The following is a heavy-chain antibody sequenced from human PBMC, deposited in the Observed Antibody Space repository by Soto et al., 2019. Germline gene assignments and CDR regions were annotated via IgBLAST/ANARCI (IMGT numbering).Heavy chain of an antibody. D-gene: IGHD1-26*01. J-gene: IGHJ3*02. CDR3: VRDQAASGTSWAFDI. V-gene: IGHV3-64*05. Sequence: GGSLRLSCSASGFTFSTYTMHWVRQTPGKGLEYVSSIWGHGRITFYADSVRGRFTISRDNSKNTLFVQMKSLRVDDTGVYYCVRDQAASGTSWAFDIWGQGTPVTVSS. CDR2: IWGHGRIT. CDR1: GFTFSTYT.